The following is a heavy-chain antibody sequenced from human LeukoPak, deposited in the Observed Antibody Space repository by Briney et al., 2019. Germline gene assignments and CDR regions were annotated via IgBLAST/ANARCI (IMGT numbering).Heavy chain of an antibody. Sequence: PSETLSLTCTVSGDSISSSSYYWGWIRQPPGKGLEWIGSIYYSGSTYYNPSLKSRVTISVDTSKNQFSLKLSSVTAADTAVYYCAKNEGAFDIWGQGTMVTVSS. J-gene: IGHJ3*02. CDR2: IYYSGST. D-gene: IGHD1-1*01. V-gene: IGHV4-39*01. CDR1: GDSISSSSYY. CDR3: AKNEGAFDI.